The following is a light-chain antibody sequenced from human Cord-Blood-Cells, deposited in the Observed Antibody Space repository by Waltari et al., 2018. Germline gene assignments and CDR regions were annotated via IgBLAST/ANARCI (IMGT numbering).Light chain of an antibody. Sequence: QSALTQPASVSGSPGQSIPISCTGTRSDVGGYNYVSWYQHHPGKAPKLMIYNVSNRPSGVSNRFSGSKSGNTASLTISGLQAEDEADYYCSSYTSSSTVFGGGTKLTVL. J-gene: IGLJ2*01. CDR1: RSDVGGYNY. V-gene: IGLV2-14*03. CDR3: SSYTSSSTV. CDR2: NVS.